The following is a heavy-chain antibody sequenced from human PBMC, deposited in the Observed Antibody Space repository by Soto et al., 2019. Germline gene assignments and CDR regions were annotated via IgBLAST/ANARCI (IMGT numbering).Heavy chain of an antibody. Sequence: ASVKVSCTASGYRFTSYGISWVRQAPGQGLEWMGWISAYNGNTNYAQKLQGRVTMTTDTSTSTAYMELRSLRSDDTAVYYCASKLAVAARYYYYGMDVWGQGTTVTVSS. V-gene: IGHV1-18*01. CDR2: ISAYNGNT. CDR1: GYRFTSYG. CDR3: ASKLAVAARYYYYGMDV. J-gene: IGHJ6*02. D-gene: IGHD6-6*01.